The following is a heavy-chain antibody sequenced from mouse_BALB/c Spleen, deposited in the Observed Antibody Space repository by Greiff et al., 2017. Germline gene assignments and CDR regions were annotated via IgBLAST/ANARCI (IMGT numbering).Heavy chain of an antibody. CDR3: NAWGGNYFPFDY. J-gene: IGHJ2*01. CDR2: IDPENGDT. D-gene: IGHD2-1*01. V-gene: IGHV14-4*02. CDR1: GFNIKDYY. Sequence: VQLQQSGAELVRSGASVKLSCTASGFNIKDYYMHWVKQRPEQGLEWIGWIDPENGDTEYAPKFQSKATMTADTSSNTAYLQLSSLTSEDTAVYYCNAWGGNYFPFDYWGQGTILTVSS.